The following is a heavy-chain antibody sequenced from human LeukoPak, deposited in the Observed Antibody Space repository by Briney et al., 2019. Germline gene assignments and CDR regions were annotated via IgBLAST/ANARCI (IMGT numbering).Heavy chain of an antibody. CDR3: ARWGGVQFDP. J-gene: IGHJ5*02. D-gene: IGHD2-8*01. Sequence: GASVKVSCKASGYTFTGYYMHWVRQAPGQGLEWMGWINPNSGGTNYAQKFQGRVTMTRDTSISTVYMELTSLTSDDTAVYYCARWGGVQFDPWGQGTLVTVSS. CDR1: GYTFTGYY. V-gene: IGHV1-2*02. CDR2: INPNSGGT.